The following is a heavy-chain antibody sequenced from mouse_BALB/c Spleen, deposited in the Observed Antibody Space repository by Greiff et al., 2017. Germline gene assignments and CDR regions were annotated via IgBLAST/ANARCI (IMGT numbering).Heavy chain of an antibody. J-gene: IGHJ4*01. CDR3: ARQNRYDGGYYYAMDY. CDR2: IWSDGST. D-gene: IGHD2-14*01. CDR1: GFSLTSYG. Sequence: VQLQESGPDLVAPSQSLSITCTVSGFSLTSYGVHWVRQPPGKGLEWLVVIWSDGSTTYNSALKSRLSISKDNSKSQVFLKMNSLQTDDTAMYYCARQNRYDGGYYYAMDYWGQGTSVTVSS. V-gene: IGHV2-6-2*01.